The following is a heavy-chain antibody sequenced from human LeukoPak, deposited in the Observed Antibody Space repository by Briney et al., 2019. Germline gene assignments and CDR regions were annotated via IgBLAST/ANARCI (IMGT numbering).Heavy chain of an antibody. J-gene: IGHJ4*02. CDR2: SSSSSSYI. Sequence: GGSLRLSCVVSGIPFSDYYVNWILKAPGKGLEWISYSSSSSSYIDYADSVKGRFPISRDNATSALYLQMHSLRLEDTAVYYCAAGAAADFWGQGTLVTVSS. CDR3: AAGAAADF. CDR1: GIPFSDYY. V-gene: IGHV3-11*03. D-gene: IGHD6-13*01.